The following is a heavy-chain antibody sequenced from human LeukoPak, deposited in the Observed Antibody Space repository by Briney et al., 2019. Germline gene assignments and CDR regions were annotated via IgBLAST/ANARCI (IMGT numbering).Heavy chain of an antibody. CDR2: IYYSGST. V-gene: IGHV4-30-4*08. CDR1: GGSISSGDYY. CDR3: ARDGSTIGFLDY. Sequence: SETLSLTCTVSGGSISSGDYYWSWIRQPPGKGLEWIGYIYYSGSTYYNPSLKSRVTISVGTSKNQFSLKLSSVTAADTAVHYCARDGSTIGFLDYWGQGTLVTVSS. D-gene: IGHD1-7*01. J-gene: IGHJ4*02.